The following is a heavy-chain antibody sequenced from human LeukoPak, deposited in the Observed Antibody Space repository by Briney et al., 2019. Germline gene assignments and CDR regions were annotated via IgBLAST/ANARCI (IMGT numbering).Heavy chain of an antibody. CDR3: ARDSSYSSGWAYFDY. CDR2: ISSSSSYI. V-gene: IGHV3-21*01. CDR1: GFTFSSYS. Sequence: GGSLRLSCAASGFTFSSYSMNWVRQAPGKGLEWVSSISSSSSYIYYADSVKGRFTISRDNAKNSLYLQMNSLRAEDTAVYYCARDSSYSSGWAYFDYWGQGTLVTVSS. J-gene: IGHJ4*02. D-gene: IGHD3-22*01.